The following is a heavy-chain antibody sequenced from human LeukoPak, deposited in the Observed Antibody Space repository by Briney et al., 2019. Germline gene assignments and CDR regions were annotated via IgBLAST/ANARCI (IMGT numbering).Heavy chain of an antibody. CDR1: GYTFTSYA. Sequence: ASVKVSCKSSGYTFTSYAINWVRQAPGQGLEWMGWISTNTGNPTYAQGFTGRFVFSLDTSVSTAYLQISSLKAEDTAVYYCARKSVAATPRDIVYQYSYMDVWGKGTTVTVSS. J-gene: IGHJ6*03. CDR3: ARKSVAATPRDIVYQYSYMDV. CDR2: ISTNTGNP. D-gene: IGHD2-15*01. V-gene: IGHV7-4-1*02.